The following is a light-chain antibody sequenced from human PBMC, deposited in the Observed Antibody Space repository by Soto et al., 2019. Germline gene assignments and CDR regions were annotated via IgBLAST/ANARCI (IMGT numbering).Light chain of an antibody. J-gene: IGKJ4*01. CDR1: QGIRSY. CDR3: PQLNSYLLT. CDR2: SAS. V-gene: IGKV1-9*01. Sequence: DIQFTQSPSFLSASVGDRVTITCRASQGIRSYLAWYPQRPGKAPRILIYSASTLQSGVPSRFSGSGSETECTRTITSLQPEDSETYYCPQLNSYLLTFGGGTKVDIK.